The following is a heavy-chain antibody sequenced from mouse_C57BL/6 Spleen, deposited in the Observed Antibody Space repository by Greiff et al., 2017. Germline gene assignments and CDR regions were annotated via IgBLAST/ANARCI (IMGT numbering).Heavy chain of an antibody. CDR1: GYTFTSYG. Sequence: QVQLQQSGAELARPGASVKLSCKASGYTFTSYGISWVKQRTGQGLEWIGEIYPRSGNTYYNEKFKGKATLTADKSSSTAYMELRSLTSEDSAVYFCARYTTVVATEYYFDYWGQGTTLTVAS. CDR2: IYPRSGNT. V-gene: IGHV1-81*01. CDR3: ARYTTVVATEYYFDY. D-gene: IGHD1-1*01. J-gene: IGHJ2*01.